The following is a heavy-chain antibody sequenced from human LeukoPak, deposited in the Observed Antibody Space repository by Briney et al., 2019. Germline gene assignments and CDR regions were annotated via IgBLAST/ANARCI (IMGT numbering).Heavy chain of an antibody. CDR2: ISSSSSTI. J-gene: IGHJ3*02. CDR3: ARVGPYCGGDCTYAFDI. Sequence: GGSLRLSCAASGFTFSSYSMNWVRQAPGKGLEWVSYISSSSSTIYYADSVKGRFTISRDNSKNTLYLQMNSLRAEDTAVYYCARVGPYCGGDCTYAFDIWGQGTMVTVSS. CDR1: GFTFSSYS. V-gene: IGHV3-48*01. D-gene: IGHD2-21*02.